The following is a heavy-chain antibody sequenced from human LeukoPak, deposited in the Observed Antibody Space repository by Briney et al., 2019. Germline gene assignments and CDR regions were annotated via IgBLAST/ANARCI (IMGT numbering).Heavy chain of an antibody. D-gene: IGHD1-26*01. J-gene: IGHJ4*02. V-gene: IGHV3-30-3*01. Sequence: GGSLRLSCAASGFTFSTYAMHWVRQAPGKGLEWVAVISYDGSNKYYADSVKGRFTISRDNSKNTLYLQMNSLRAEDTAVYYCAKDIPDHSGSLWGQGTLVTVSS. CDR3: AKDIPDHSGSL. CDR2: ISYDGSNK. CDR1: GFTFSTYA.